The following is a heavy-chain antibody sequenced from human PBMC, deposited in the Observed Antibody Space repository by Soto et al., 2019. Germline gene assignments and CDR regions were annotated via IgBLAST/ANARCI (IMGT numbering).Heavy chain of an antibody. J-gene: IGHJ4*02. CDR1: GYSISSSNW. CDR2: IYYSGTT. D-gene: IGHD1-26*01. CDR3: ARREIQGPIDY. V-gene: IGHV4-28*01. Sequence: QVQLQESGPGLVKPSDTLSLTCAVSGYSISSSNWWGWIRQPPGKGLEWIGYIYYSGTTYYNPSLQSRVPMPVDTSKNQFSLKLTSVTAVDTAVYYCARREIQGPIDYWGQGTLVTVSS.